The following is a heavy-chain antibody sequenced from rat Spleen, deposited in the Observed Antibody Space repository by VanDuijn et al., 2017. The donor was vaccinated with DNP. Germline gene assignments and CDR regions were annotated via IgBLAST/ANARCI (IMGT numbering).Heavy chain of an antibody. CDR3: AKDRHGGFAMDA. CDR1: GFTFSNYW. J-gene: IGHJ4*01. D-gene: IGHD1-11*01. CDR2: ISTDGGST. V-gene: IGHV5-58*01. Sequence: EVQLVETGGGLVQPGRSLKLSCVASGFTFSNYWMYWIRQAPGKGLEWVASISTDGGSTYYPDSVKGRFTISRDNAEDTVYLQMNSLRSEDTATYYCAKDRHGGFAMDAWGQGTSVTVSS.